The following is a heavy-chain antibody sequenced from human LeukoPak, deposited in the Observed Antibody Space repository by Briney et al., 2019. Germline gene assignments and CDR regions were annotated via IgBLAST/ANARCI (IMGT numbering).Heavy chain of an antibody. Sequence: SETLSLTCAVYGGSFSGYYWSWIRQPPGKGLEWIGEINHSGSTNYNPSLKSRVTISVDTSKNQFPLKLSSVTAADTAVYYCARVGRSVVPAASKFDPWGQGTLVTVSS. CDR3: ARVGRSVVPAASKFDP. D-gene: IGHD2-2*01. J-gene: IGHJ5*02. V-gene: IGHV4-34*01. CDR1: GGSFSGYY. CDR2: INHSGST.